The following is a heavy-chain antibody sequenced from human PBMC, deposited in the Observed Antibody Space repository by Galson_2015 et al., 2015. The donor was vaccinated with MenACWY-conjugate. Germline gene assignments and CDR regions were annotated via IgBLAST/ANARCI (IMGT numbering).Heavy chain of an antibody. CDR3: AKDPRRVRPGDNWFDP. CDR1: GFTFSSYA. Sequence: SLRLSCAASGFTFSSYAMSWVRQAPGKGLEWVSAISGSGGSTYYADSVKGRFTISRDNSKNTLYLQMNSLRAEDTAVYYCAKDPRRVRPGDNWFDPWGQGTLVTVSS. D-gene: IGHD3-10*01. J-gene: IGHJ5*02. CDR2: ISGSGGST. V-gene: IGHV3-23*01.